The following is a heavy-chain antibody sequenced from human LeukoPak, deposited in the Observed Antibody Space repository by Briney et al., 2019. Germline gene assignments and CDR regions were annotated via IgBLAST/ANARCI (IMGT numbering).Heavy chain of an antibody. D-gene: IGHD3-10*01. CDR2: FSGSGGNT. V-gene: IGHV3-23*01. CDR1: GFTFSSYA. CDR3: AKESDGENFDY. Sequence: GGSLRLSRAASGFTFSSYAMSWVRQAPGKGLEWVSTFSGSGGNTYYADSVKGRFTISRDNSKNTLYLQMNSLRAEDTAVYYCAKESDGENFDYWGQGTLVTVSS. J-gene: IGHJ4*02.